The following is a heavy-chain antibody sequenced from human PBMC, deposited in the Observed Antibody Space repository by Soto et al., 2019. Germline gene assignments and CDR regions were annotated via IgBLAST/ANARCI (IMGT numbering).Heavy chain of an antibody. CDR2: IWYDGSNK. D-gene: IGHD6-19*01. CDR1: GFTFSSYG. CDR3: ARAGPAASSGGGQWLVRDY. Sequence: GGSLRLSCAASGFTFSSYGMHWVRQAPGKGLEWVAVIWYDGSNKYYADSVKGRFTISRDNSKNTLYLQMNSLRAEDTAVYYCARAGPAASSGGGQWLVRDYWGQGTLVTVSS. V-gene: IGHV3-33*01. J-gene: IGHJ4*02.